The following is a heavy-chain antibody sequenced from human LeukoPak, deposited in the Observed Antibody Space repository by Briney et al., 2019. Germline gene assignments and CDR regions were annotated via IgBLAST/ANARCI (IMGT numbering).Heavy chain of an antibody. V-gene: IGHV3-23*01. CDR3: AKTRPLDSSSWSHGDY. J-gene: IGHJ4*02. Sequence: GGSLRLSCAASGFTLSSYAMSWVRQAPGKGLEWVSAISGSGDSTYYGDSVKGRFTISRDNSKNTLYLQMNSLRAEDTAVYYCAKTRPLDSSSWSHGDYWGQGTLVTVSS. CDR1: GFTLSSYA. CDR2: ISGSGDST. D-gene: IGHD6-13*01.